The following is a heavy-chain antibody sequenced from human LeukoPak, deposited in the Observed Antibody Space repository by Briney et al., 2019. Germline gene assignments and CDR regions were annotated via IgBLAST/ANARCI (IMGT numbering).Heavy chain of an antibody. Sequence: GRSLRLSCVASGFTFDDYAMHWVRQAPGKGLEWVSGISWNSGSIGYADSVKGRFTISRDNAKNSLYLQMNSLRAEDTALYYCAKASYYGSGTTTVDFDYWGQGTLVTVSS. V-gene: IGHV3-9*01. J-gene: IGHJ4*02. CDR2: ISWNSGSI. D-gene: IGHD3-10*01. CDR3: AKASYYGSGTTTVDFDY. CDR1: GFTFDDYA.